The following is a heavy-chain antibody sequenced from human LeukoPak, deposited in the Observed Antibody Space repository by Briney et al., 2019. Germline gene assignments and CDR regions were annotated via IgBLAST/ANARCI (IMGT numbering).Heavy chain of an antibody. CDR3: AKDWDYFDC. D-gene: IGHD3-16*01. J-gene: IGHJ4*02. Sequence: PGGSLRLSCAASGFTFSNSAMTWVRQAPGKGLECVSAISGSGGSTYYADSVKGRFTISRDNSKNTLSLQMNSLRAEDSALYYCAKDWDYFDCWGQGALVTVCS. V-gene: IGHV3-23*01. CDR1: GFTFSNSA. CDR2: ISGSGGST.